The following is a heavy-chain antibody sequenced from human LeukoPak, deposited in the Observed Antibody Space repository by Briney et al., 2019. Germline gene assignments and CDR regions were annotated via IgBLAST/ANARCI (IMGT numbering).Heavy chain of an antibody. D-gene: IGHD2-2*01. V-gene: IGHV3-23*01. CDR1: GFTFSSYA. CDR3: AKGANQGGGLGYCSSTSCPPDY. J-gene: IGHJ4*02. CDR2: INGNGSST. Sequence: GGSLRLSCAASGFTFSSYAMSWVRQAPGKGLDWVSTINGNGSSTYYEDSVKGRFTISRDNSKNTLYLQMNSLRAEDTAVYYCAKGANQGGGLGYCSSTSCPPDYWGQGTLVTVSS.